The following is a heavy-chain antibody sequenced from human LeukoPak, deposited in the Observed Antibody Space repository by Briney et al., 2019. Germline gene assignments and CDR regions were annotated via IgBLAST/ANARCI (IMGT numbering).Heavy chain of an antibody. J-gene: IGHJ5*02. CDR1: GYTFTGYY. D-gene: IGHD6-13*01. Sequence: GASVKVSCKASGYTFTGYYMHWVRQAPGQGLEWMGWINPNSGGTNYAQKFQGRVTMTRDTSISTAYMELSRLRSDDTAGYYCAREARSRRIIAAAANWFDPWGQGTLVTVSS. V-gene: IGHV1-2*02. CDR3: AREARSRRIIAAAANWFDP. CDR2: INPNSGGT.